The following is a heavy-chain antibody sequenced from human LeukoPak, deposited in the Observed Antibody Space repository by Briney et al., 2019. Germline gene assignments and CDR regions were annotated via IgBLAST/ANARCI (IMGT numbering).Heavy chain of an antibody. CDR1: GGSISSSSYY. CDR2: IYYSGST. D-gene: IGHD6-6*01. Sequence: SETLSLTCTVSGGSISSSSYYWGWIRQPPGKGLEWIGSIYYSGSTYYNPSLKSRVTISVDTSKNQFSLKLSSVTAADTAVYYCAREFWVRYSSSSGGFDYWGQGTLVTVSS. CDR3: AREFWVRYSSSSGGFDY. J-gene: IGHJ4*02. V-gene: IGHV4-39*07.